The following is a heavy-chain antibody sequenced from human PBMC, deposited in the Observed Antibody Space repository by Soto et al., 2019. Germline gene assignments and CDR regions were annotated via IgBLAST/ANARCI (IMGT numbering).Heavy chain of an antibody. Sequence: EVQLLESGGGLVQPGGSLRLSCAASGFTFSSYAMSWVRQAPGKGLEWVSAISGSGGSTYYADSVKGRITISRDNSKNPLYLQMNNLRAEATDVYYCAKMIGRVTDYYSYGMDVWAQGTTVTVS. CDR1: GFTFSSYA. V-gene: IGHV3-23*01. CDR3: AKMIGRVTDYYSYGMDV. CDR2: ISGSGGST. J-gene: IGHJ6*02. D-gene: IGHD2-21*01.